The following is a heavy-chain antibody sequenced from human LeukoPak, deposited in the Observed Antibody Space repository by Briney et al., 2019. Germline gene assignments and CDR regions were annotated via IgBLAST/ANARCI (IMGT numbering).Heavy chain of an antibody. CDR3: ASSPPSSWYRGWFDP. CDR2: INHSGST. V-gene: IGHV4-34*01. D-gene: IGHD6-13*01. J-gene: IGHJ5*02. Sequence: PSETLSLTCAVYGGSFSGYYWSWIRQPPGKGLEWLGEINHSGSTNYNPSLKSRVTISVDTSKKQFSLKLSSVTAADTAVYYCASSPPSSWYRGWFDPWGQGTLVTVSS. CDR1: GGSFSGYY.